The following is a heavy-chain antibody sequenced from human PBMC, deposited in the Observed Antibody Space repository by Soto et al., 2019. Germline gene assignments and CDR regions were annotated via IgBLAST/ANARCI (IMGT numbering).Heavy chain of an antibody. CDR1: GFTFSMYS. Sequence: GGSLRLSCEVSGFTFSMYSMSWVRPSPGKGLEWVAKIPQDGVDGHYADSVKGRFTISRDNGKNSLYLQLNNLRAEDTAVYYCARDHLILPAHDFFYGSDVWGRGATVTVSS. V-gene: IGHV3-7*03. D-gene: IGHD2-21*02. J-gene: IGHJ6*02. CDR3: ARDHLILPAHDFFYGSDV. CDR2: IPQDGVDG.